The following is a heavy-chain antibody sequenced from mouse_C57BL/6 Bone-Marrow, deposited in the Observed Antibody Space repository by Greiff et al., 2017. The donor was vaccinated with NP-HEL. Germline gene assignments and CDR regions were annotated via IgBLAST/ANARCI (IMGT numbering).Heavy chain of an antibody. CDR1: GYTFTSYW. CDR2: IDPSDSYT. D-gene: IGHD1-1*01. CDR3: ASHYGSDY. J-gene: IGHJ2*01. Sequence: VQLQQPGAELVRPGTSVKLSCKASGYTFTSYWMHWVKQRPGQGLEWIGVIDPSDSYTNYNQKFKGKATLTVDTSSSTAYMQLSSLTSEDSAVYYCASHYGSDYWGQGTTLTVSS. V-gene: IGHV1-59*01.